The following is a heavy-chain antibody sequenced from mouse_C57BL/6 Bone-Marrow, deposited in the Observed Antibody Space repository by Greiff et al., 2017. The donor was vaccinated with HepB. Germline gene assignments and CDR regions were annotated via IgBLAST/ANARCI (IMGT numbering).Heavy chain of an antibody. CDR1: GYAFSSYW. D-gene: IGHD6-1*01. V-gene: IGHV1-80*01. CDR3: ARSHNPHFDV. Sequence: QVQLKESGAELVKPGASVKISCKASGYAFSSYWINWVKQRPGKGLEWIGQIYPGDGDTNYNGKFKGKATLTADKSSSTAYMQLSSLTSEDSAVYFCARSHNPHFDVWGTGTTVTVSS. CDR2: IYPGDGDT. J-gene: IGHJ1*03.